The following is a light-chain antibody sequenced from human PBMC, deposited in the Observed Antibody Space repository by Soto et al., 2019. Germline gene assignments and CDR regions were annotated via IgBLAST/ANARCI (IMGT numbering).Light chain of an antibody. Sequence: QSVLTQPPSVSGAPGQRVTISCTGSSSNIGAGYDVHWYQQLPGTAPKLLIYGNSNRPSGVPDRFSGSKSGTSASLAITGLQAEDEADYSCKSYNSSLSGSVVFGGGTKATVL. J-gene: IGLJ2*01. V-gene: IGLV1-40*01. CDR3: KSYNSSLSGSVV. CDR1: SSNIGAGYD. CDR2: GNS.